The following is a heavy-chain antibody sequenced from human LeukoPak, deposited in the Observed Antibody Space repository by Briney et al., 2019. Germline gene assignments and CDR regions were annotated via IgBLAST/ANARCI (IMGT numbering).Heavy chain of an antibody. Sequence: SETLSLTCAVSGYSISSGYYLGWIRQPPGNGLEWIGSIYHSGSTYYNPSLKSRVTISVDTSKNQFSLKLSSVTAADTAVYYCARPLSDDYRDYEDYWGQGTLVTVSS. CDR2: IYHSGST. D-gene: IGHD4-17*01. CDR1: GYSISSGYY. V-gene: IGHV4-38-2*01. CDR3: ARPLSDDYRDYEDY. J-gene: IGHJ4*02.